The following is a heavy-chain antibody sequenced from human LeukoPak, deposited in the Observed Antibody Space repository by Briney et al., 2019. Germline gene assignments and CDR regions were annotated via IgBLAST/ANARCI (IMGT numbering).Heavy chain of an antibody. Sequence: GASVKVSCKVSGYTLIDLSMFWVRQAPGKGLEWMGGFFREDGEAVYAQKFRGRVTMTEDTSTDTAYMDLSSLRSEDTAVYYCATLDLTPSVSAVAAWGQGPLVTVSS. J-gene: IGHJ5*02. V-gene: IGHV1-24*01. CDR3: ATLDLTPSVSAVAA. CDR1: GYTLIDLS. D-gene: IGHD3-9*01. CDR2: FFREDGEA.